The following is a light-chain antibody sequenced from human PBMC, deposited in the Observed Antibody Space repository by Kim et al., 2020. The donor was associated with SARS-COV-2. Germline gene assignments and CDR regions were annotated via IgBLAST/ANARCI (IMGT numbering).Light chain of an antibody. CDR2: AAS. V-gene: IGKV1-9*01. CDR1: QDISSY. Sequence: SASVGDRVTITCRASQDISSYLAWYQQKPGKAPKLLIYAASTLQTGVPSRFSGSESGTEFTLTISSLQPEDCAAYYCQQLSSYPRTFGGGTKLEI. J-gene: IGKJ4*01. CDR3: QQLSSYPRT.